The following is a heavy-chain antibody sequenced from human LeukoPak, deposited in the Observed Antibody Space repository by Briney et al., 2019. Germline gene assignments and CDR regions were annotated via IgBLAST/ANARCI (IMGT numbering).Heavy chain of an antibody. CDR3: ARGRPPSFFDY. Sequence: PSETLSLTCTVSGGSISSGSYYWSWIRQPAGKGLEWIGRIYTSRSTNYNPSLKSRVTISVDTSKNQFSLRLTSVTAADTAVYYCARGRPPSFFDYWGQGTLVTVSS. CDR1: GGSISSGSYY. D-gene: IGHD3-16*02. J-gene: IGHJ4*02. V-gene: IGHV4-61*02. CDR2: IYTSRST.